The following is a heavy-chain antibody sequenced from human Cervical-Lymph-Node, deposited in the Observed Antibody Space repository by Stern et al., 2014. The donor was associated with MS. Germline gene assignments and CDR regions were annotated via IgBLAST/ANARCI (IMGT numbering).Heavy chain of an antibody. V-gene: IGHV1-69*14. J-gene: IGHJ6*02. Sequence: QDQLVQSGAEVKKPGSSVKVSCKASGGTFNNYAFSWVRQAPGQGLEWMGGIIPMFAMTDYAQKFQGRLTITADRSTSTAYMELNSLRSEDTAVYYCATHSVIGTSYYYGMDVWGQGTTVTVSS. D-gene: IGHD1-26*01. CDR1: GGTFNNYA. CDR3: ATHSVIGTSYYYGMDV. CDR2: IIPMFAMT.